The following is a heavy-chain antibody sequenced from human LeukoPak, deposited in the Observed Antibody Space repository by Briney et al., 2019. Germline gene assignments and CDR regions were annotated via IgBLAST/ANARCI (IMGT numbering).Heavy chain of an antibody. D-gene: IGHD3-10*01. CDR1: GGTFSSYA. V-gene: IGHV1-69*04. CDR2: IIPILGIA. J-gene: IGHJ6*02. Sequence: SVKVSCKASGGTFSSYAISWVRQAPGQGLEWMGRIIPILGIANYAQKFQGRVTITADKSTSTAYMELSSLRSEDTAVYYRARTWFGELNYYYYGMDVWGQGTTVTVSS. CDR3: ARTWFGELNYYYYGMDV.